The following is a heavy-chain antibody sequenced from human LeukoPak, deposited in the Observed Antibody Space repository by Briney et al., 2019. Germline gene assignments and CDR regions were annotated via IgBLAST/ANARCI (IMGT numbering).Heavy chain of an antibody. CDR1: GFTFDDYG. CDR2: INWNGGST. D-gene: IGHD4-17*01. V-gene: IGHV3-20*04. Sequence: SGGSLRLSCAAFGFTFDDYGMSWVRQAPGKGLEWVSGINWNGGSTGYADSVKGRFTISRDNAKNSLYLQMNSLRAEDTALYYCARSSLNDYGDYVAIWDYWGQGTLVTVSS. J-gene: IGHJ4*02. CDR3: ARSSLNDYGDYVAIWDY.